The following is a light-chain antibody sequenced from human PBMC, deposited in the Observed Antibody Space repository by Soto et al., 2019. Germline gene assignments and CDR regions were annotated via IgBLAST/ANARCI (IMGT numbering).Light chain of an antibody. V-gene: IGKV1-39*01. J-gene: IGKJ4*01. CDR2: ASS. CDR1: QSISTF. Sequence: DIQMTQSPSSLSSSVGDIFTISCRASQSISTFVNWYQQKGGKAPKLLIHASSTLPSGVPSRFSGTGSGTDFTLTISDLQPEDCATYYCQQTYSNRLSFGGGTKVDIK. CDR3: QQTYSNRLS.